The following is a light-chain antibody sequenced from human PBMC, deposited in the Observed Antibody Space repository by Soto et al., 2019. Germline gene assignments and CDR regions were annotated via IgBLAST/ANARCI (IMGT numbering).Light chain of an antibody. J-gene: IGLJ2*01. CDR2: TDN. CDR1: SSNIASNT. CDR3: AAWDDSLYGAV. V-gene: IGLV1-44*01. Sequence: QSVLTQPPSASGTPGQRVTISCSGSSSNIASNTVNWYQQLPGTAPKVLIYTDNQRPSGVPDRFSGSKPGTSASLAISGLQSEDEADYYCAAWDDSLYGAVFGGGTKLTVL.